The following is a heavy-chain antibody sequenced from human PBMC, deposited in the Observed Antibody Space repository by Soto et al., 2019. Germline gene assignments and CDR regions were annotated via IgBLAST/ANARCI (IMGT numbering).Heavy chain of an antibody. CDR2: ISYDGNKK. D-gene: IGHD2-15*01. V-gene: IGHV3-30*18. CDR1: GFTFSSYG. Sequence: QVQLVESGGGVVQPGRSLRLSCAASGFTFSSYGMHWVRQAPGKGLEWVAVISYDGNKKYYADSVKGRFTISRDNSKNTLYLQMNSRRTEDTGVYYCAKDEVLGEVVPRDYYGMDVWGQGTTVTVSS. CDR3: AKDEVLGEVVPRDYYGMDV. J-gene: IGHJ6*02.